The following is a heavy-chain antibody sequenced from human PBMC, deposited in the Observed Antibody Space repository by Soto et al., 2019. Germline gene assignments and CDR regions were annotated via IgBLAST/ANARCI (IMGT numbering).Heavy chain of an antibody. Sequence: ASVKVSCKASGYTFTSYAIHWVRQAPGQRLEWMAWINGGNGNTKYSQKFQGRVTITRDTSASTAYMELSSLRSEDTAVYYCARDLGSGSNSAFWGQGTLVTVSS. CDR1: GYTFTSYA. CDR2: INGGNGNT. J-gene: IGHJ4*02. D-gene: IGHD1-26*01. V-gene: IGHV1-3*01. CDR3: ARDLGSGSNSAF.